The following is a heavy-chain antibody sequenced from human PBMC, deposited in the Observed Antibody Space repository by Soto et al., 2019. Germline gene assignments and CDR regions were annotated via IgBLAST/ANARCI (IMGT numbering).Heavy chain of an antibody. J-gene: IGHJ6*02. CDR3: AGGVFGDSLDYYYGMDV. CDR2: INPSGGST. V-gene: IGHV1-46*01. CDR1: GYTFTSYY. Sequence: ASVKVSCKASGYTFTSYYMHWVRQAPGQGLEWMGIINPSGGSTSYAQKFQGRVTMTRDTSTSTVYMELSSLRSEDTAVYYCAGGVFGDSLDYYYGMDVWGQGTTVTVSS. D-gene: IGHD4-17*01.